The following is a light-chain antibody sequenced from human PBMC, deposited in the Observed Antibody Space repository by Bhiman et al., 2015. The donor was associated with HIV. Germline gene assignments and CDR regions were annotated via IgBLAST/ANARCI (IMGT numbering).Light chain of an antibody. CDR1: NIGSKS. CDR2: YDS. J-gene: IGLJ3*02. Sequence: SYELTQPPSVSVAPGKTATITCGGNNIGSKSVHWYQQKPGQAPVLVIYYDSDRPSGIPERFSGSNSGNTATLTISRVEAGNEADYYCQVWDSSSDHGVFGGGTKLTVL. V-gene: IGLV3-21*04. CDR3: QVWDSSSDHGV.